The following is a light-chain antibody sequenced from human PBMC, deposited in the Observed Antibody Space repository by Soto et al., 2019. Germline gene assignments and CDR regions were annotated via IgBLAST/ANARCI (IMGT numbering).Light chain of an antibody. CDR2: DAY. CDR3: QEYFQWPPGM. CDR1: QFVSTR. J-gene: IGKJ1*01. Sequence: EIVGTQSPATLSASPGERVTLTCRASQFVSTRLAWYQQRPGQVPRLLIYDAYTRALGISARFSGSGSGTEFTLTISSLXSEDFALYYCQEYFQWPPGMFGPGTKVDIK. V-gene: IGKV3-15*01.